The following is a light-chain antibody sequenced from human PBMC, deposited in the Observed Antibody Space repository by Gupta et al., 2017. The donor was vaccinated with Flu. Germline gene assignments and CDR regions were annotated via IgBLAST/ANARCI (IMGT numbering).Light chain of an antibody. J-gene: IGLJ2*01. V-gene: IGLV3-21*02. CDR1: NLELKN. Sequence: SYVLTQAPSVSVAPGQTARVTCAARNLELKNVSWYQHKHGQAPLLVVYDDSNRPSGVTARCFGATSGNKATLVIGRVEAGDEADDYCQVWDGVSDHGVFGGGTRLTVL. CDR2: DDS. CDR3: QVWDGVSDHGV.